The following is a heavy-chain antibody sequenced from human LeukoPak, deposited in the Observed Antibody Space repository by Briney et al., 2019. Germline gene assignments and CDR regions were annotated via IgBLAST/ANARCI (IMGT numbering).Heavy chain of an antibody. D-gene: IGHD3-22*01. V-gene: IGHV3-48*01. Sequence: GGSLRLSCAASGFTFSSYSMNWVRQAPGKGLEWVSYISSSSSTIYYADSVKGRFTISRDNAKNSLYLQMNSLKTEDTAVYYCTRHLYYYDSSGALGYWGQGTLVTVSS. CDR1: GFTFSSYS. J-gene: IGHJ4*02. CDR2: ISSSSSTI. CDR3: TRHLYYYDSSGALGY.